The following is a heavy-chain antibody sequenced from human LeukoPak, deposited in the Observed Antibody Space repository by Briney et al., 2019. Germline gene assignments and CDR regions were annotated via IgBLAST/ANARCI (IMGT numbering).Heavy chain of an antibody. V-gene: IGHV3-23*01. D-gene: IGHD3-10*01. J-gene: IGHJ5*02. CDR1: GFTFSSYA. CDR3: AKDHGQLFGELSCWFDP. Sequence: GGSLRLSCAASGFTFSSYAMSWVRQAPGKGLEWVSAISGSGGSTYYADSVKGRFTISRDNSKNTLYLQMNSLRAEDTAVYYCAKDHGQLFGELSCWFDPWGQGTLVTVSS. CDR2: ISGSGGST.